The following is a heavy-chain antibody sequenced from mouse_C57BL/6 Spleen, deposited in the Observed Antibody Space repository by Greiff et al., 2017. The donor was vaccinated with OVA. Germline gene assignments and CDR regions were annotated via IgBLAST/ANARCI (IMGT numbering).Heavy chain of an antibody. CDR1: GYTFTSYW. CDR3: ARRRFNWDEFAY. D-gene: IGHD4-1*01. V-gene: IGHV1-55*01. J-gene: IGHJ3*01. Sequence: VQLQQPGAELVKPGASVKMSCKASGYTFTSYWITWVKQRPGQGLEWIGDIYPGSGSTNYNEKFKSKATLTVDTSSSTAYMQLSSLTSEDSAVYYCARRRFNWDEFAYWGQGTLVTVSA. CDR2: IYPGSGST.